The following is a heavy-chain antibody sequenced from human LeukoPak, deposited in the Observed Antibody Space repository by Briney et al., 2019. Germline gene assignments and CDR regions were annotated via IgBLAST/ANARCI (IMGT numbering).Heavy chain of an antibody. CDR1: GYTFTSYG. CDR2: ISAYNGNT. D-gene: IGHD1-7*01. V-gene: IGHV1-18*01. CDR3: ARDHLDGITGTTQPIFDY. Sequence: ASVKVSCKASGYTFTSYGISWVRQAPGQGLEWIGWISAYNGNTNYAQKLQGRVTMTTDTSTSTAYMELRSLRSDDTAVYYCARDHLDGITGTTQPIFDYWGQGTLVTVSS. J-gene: IGHJ4*02.